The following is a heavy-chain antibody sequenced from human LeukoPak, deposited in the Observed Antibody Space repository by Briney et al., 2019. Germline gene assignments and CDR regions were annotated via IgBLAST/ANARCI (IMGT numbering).Heavy chain of an antibody. V-gene: IGHV4-59*01. J-gene: IGHJ2*01. CDR2: IYYTGST. CDR3: ARYIWGNWYFDL. Sequence: SETLSLTCTVSGXSFSSYYWSWIRQPPGKGLEWIGSIYYTGSTNYNPSLKSRVTISVDTSKNQFSLKLSSVTAADTAVYYCARYIWGNWYFDLWGRGTLVTVSS. D-gene: IGHD1-1*01. CDR1: GXSFSSYY.